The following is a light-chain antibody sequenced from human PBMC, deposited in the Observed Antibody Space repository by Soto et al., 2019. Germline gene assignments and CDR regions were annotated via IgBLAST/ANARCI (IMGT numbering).Light chain of an antibody. CDR3: QQYKKWPRT. CDR1: QSVSGD. Sequence: DIVMTQSPGTLSVSPGERVTLSCRASQSVSGDLAWYQQKVGQAPRVLIYGASTRATGIPARFSGSGSGTEFTLTISSLQSEDFAIFYCQQYKKWPRTFGQGTKVEIK. J-gene: IGKJ1*01. CDR2: GAS. V-gene: IGKV3-15*01.